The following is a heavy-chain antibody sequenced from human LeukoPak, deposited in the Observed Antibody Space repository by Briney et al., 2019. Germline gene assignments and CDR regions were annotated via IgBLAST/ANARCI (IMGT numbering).Heavy chain of an antibody. Sequence: GEPLKISCKGSGYSFTNYWIGWVRQMPGKGLEWMGIIYPGDSDTRYSPSFQGHVTISADKSISTAYLQWSSLKASDTAMYYCARGDYGDFRVFYTLFDYWGQGTLVTVSS. CDR2: IYPGDSDT. CDR1: GYSFTNYW. J-gene: IGHJ4*02. V-gene: IGHV5-51*01. CDR3: ARGDYGDFRVFYTLFDY. D-gene: IGHD4-17*01.